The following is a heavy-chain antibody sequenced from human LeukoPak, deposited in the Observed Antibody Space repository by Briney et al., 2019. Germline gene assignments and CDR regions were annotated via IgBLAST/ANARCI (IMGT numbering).Heavy chain of an antibody. D-gene: IGHD7-27*01. CDR3: ARGPPNWGYDY. V-gene: IGHV1-8*01. Sequence: ASVTVSCKASGYTFTSYDFNWVRQATGQRPEWMGWMSPNSGDTGYAQKFQDRVTMTRNTSTSTAYMELSSLRSDDTAVYYCARGPPNWGYDYWGPGTLVTVSS. J-gene: IGHJ4*02. CDR2: MSPNSGDT. CDR1: GYTFTSYD.